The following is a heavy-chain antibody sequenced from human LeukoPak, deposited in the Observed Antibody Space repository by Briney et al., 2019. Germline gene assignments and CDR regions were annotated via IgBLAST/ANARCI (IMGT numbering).Heavy chain of an antibody. CDR2: IYYSGST. CDR3: AGHRGGWTEYFQH. J-gene: IGHJ1*01. CDR1: GGSISSYY. V-gene: IGHV4-59*08. Sequence: PSETLSLTCTVSGGSISSYYWSWIRQSPGKGLEWIGYIYYSGSTNYNPSLKSRVTISVDTSKNQFSLKLSSVTAADTAVYYCAGHRGGWTEYFQHWGQGTLVTVSS. D-gene: IGHD6-19*01.